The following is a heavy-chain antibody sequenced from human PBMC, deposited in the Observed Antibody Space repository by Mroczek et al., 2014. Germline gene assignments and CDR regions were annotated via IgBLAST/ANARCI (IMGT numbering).Heavy chain of an antibody. V-gene: IGHV3-74*01. CDR3: AREGSGWPRGPYYYYYYMDV. J-gene: IGHJ6*03. D-gene: IGHD6-19*01. CDR1: GFTFSSYW. Sequence: QLQESGGRALVQPGGVPSXLSCAASGFTFSSYWMHWVRQAPGKGLVWVSRINSDGSSTSYADSVKGRFTISRDNAKNTLYLQMNSLRAEDTAVYYCAREGSGWPRGPYYYYYYMDVWGKGTTVTVSS. CDR2: INSDGSST.